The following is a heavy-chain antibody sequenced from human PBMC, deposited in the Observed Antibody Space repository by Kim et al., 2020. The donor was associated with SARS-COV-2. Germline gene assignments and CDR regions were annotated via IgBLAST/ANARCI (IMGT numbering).Heavy chain of an antibody. Sequence: GGSLRLSCAASGFTFSSYGMHWVRQAPGKGLEWVAVIWYDGSNKYYADSVKGRFTISRDNSKNTLYLQMNSLRAEDTAVYYCAREVNCGGDCGLAYWGQGTLVTVSS. D-gene: IGHD2-21*02. V-gene: IGHV3-33*01. CDR2: IWYDGSNK. J-gene: IGHJ4*02. CDR1: GFTFSSYG. CDR3: AREVNCGGDCGLAY.